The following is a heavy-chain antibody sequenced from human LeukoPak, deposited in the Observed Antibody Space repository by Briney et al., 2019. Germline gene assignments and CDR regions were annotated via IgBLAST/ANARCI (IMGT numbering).Heavy chain of an antibody. J-gene: IGHJ4*02. Sequence: PSETLSLTCTVSGGSISSFYWSWIRQPPGKGLQWIGYIYYSGITRYDPSLKSRVTISVDTSKNQFSLKPSSVTAADTAVYYCASGGYSGYAFDYWGQGILVTVSS. CDR3: ASGGYSGYAFDY. D-gene: IGHD5-12*01. CDR2: IYYSGIT. CDR1: GGSISSFY. V-gene: IGHV4-59*01.